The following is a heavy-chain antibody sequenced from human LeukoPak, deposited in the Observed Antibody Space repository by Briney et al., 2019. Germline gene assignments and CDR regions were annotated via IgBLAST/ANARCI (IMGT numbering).Heavy chain of an antibody. V-gene: IGHV7-4-1*02. D-gene: IGHD3-22*01. CDR3: ARDLLDYYDSSGPGGY. CDR1: GYTFTSYA. J-gene: IGHJ4*02. Sequence: ASVKVSCKASGYTFTSYAMNWVRQAPGQGLEWMGWINTNTGNPTYAQGFTGRFVFSLDTSVSTAYLQISSLKAEDTAVYYCARDLLDYYDSSGPGGYWGQGTLVTVSS. CDR2: INTNTGNP.